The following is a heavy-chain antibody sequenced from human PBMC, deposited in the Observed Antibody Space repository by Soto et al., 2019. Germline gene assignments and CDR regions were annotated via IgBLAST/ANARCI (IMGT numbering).Heavy chain of an antibody. CDR3: ARHLPYCSGGSCSWKNVFDI. D-gene: IGHD2-15*01. CDR1: GGSISSYY. V-gene: IGHV4-59*01. CDR2: IYYIGSS. Sequence: QVQLQESGPGLVKPSETLSLTCTVSGGSISSYYWSWIRQPPGKGLEWSGYIYYIGSSNQNSSLKSRVTMLVDTSKSQFYLNLSCVTAADTALYYCARHLPYCSGGSCSWKNVFDIWGQGTMVTVSS. J-gene: IGHJ3*02.